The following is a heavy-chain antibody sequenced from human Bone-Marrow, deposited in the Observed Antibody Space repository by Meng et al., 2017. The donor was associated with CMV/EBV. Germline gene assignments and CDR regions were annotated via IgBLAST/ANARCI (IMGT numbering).Heavy chain of an antibody. J-gene: IGHJ3*01. V-gene: IGHV3-73*01. CDR2: IRSKGNSYAA. D-gene: IGHD4/OR15-4a*01. CDR1: GFTFSDSG. CDR3: ARLEEATMVIQAFAV. Sequence: GGSLRLSCAASGFTFSDSGVHWVRQASGRGLEWVGRIRSKGNSYAAAYAASVRGRFTVSRDDSKNTAYLQMNSLKTEDTAVYYCARLEEATMVIQAFAVWGQGTMVAV.